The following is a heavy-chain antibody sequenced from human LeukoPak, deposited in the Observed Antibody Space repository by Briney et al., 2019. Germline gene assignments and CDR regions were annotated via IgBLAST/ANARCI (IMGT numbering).Heavy chain of an antibody. Sequence: SETLSLTCTVSGASIRSYYWSWIRQPPGKGLEWIGYIYYSGSIDYNPSLKSRVTMSIDTSKNQFSLNLSSVTAADTAVYYCVRLSGYLFDYLAQGTLVTVSS. V-gene: IGHV4-59*08. J-gene: IGHJ4*02. CDR3: VRLSGYLFDY. CDR2: IYYSGSI. CDR1: GASIRSYY. D-gene: IGHD5-12*01.